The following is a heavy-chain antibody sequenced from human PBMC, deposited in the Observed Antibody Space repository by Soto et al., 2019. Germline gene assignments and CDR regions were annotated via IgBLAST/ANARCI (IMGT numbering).Heavy chain of an antibody. CDR2: ISWNAGTL. CDR1: GFTFDDYA. CDR3: AKQRDTSGYYKAGDAFDI. Sequence: SLRLSCAASGFTFDDYAIHWVRQAPGKGLEWVSGISWNAGTLGYADSVKGRFTISRDNAKNSLFLQMRSLSSEDTAFYYCAKQRDTSGYYKAGDAFDIWGRGTMVPSPQ. V-gene: IGHV3-9*01. J-gene: IGHJ3*02. D-gene: IGHD3-22*01.